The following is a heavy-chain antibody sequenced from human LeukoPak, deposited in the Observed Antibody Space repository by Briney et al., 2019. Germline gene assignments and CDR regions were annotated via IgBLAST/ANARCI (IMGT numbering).Heavy chain of an antibody. Sequence: SETLSLTCAVYGGSFSGYYWSWIRQPPGKGLEWIGEINHSGSTNYNPSLKSRVTISVDTSKNQFSLKLSSVTAADTAVYYCARLVIAVAGGAHTPPYYYYMDVWGKGTTVTISS. V-gene: IGHV4-34*01. D-gene: IGHD6-19*01. J-gene: IGHJ6*03. CDR2: INHSGST. CDR1: GGSFSGYY. CDR3: ARLVIAVAGGAHTPPYYYYMDV.